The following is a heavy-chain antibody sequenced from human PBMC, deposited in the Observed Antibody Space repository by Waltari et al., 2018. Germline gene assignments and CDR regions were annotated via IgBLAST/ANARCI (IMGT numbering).Heavy chain of an antibody. Sequence: QVQLQQWGAGLLKPSETLSLTCAVYGGSFSGYYWSWIRQPPGKGLEWIGEITHSGSTNYNPYLKSRVTISVDTSKNQFSLKLSSVTAADTAVYYCARGSSSWYNGGSYYFDYWGQGTLVTVSS. CDR2: ITHSGST. CDR3: ARGSSSWYNGGSYYFDY. J-gene: IGHJ4*02. D-gene: IGHD6-13*01. CDR1: GGSFSGYY. V-gene: IGHV4-34*01.